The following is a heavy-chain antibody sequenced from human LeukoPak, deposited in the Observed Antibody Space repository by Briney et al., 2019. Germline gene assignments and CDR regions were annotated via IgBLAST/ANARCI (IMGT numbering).Heavy chain of an antibody. CDR3: ARGLVSTSCSRYCAFDI. Sequence: SVKVSCKASVGTFSSYTISWVRQAPGQGLEWMGRIIPILGIANYAQKFQGRVTITADKSTRTAYMELSSLRSEDTAVYYCARGLVSTSCSRYCAFDIWGQGTMVTVSS. V-gene: IGHV1-69*02. CDR1: VGTFSSYT. CDR2: IIPILGIA. J-gene: IGHJ3*02. D-gene: IGHD2-2*01.